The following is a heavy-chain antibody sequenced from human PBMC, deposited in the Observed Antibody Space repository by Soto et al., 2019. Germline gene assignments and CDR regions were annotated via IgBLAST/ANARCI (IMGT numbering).Heavy chain of an antibody. Sequence: WGSLRLSCASSGIIFIGSTMHWVRQASGKGLEWVGRIRNKASGYATAYAASVEGRFTISRDDSKNTAYLEMNSLKTDDTAVYYCTRQESYGSAPEWGQGTLVTVSS. CDR3: TRQESYGSAPE. CDR2: IRNKASGYAT. CDR1: GIIFIGST. V-gene: IGHV3-73*01. J-gene: IGHJ4*02. D-gene: IGHD3-10*01.